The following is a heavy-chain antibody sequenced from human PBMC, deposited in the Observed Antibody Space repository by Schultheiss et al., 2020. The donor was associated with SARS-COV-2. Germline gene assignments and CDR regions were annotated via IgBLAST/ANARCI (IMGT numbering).Heavy chain of an antibody. CDR3: ARDWGYSGYDY. J-gene: IGHJ4*02. V-gene: IGHV1-2*02. D-gene: IGHD5-12*01. CDR1: GYTFTGYY. Sequence: ASVKVSCKASGYTFTGYYMHWVRQAPGQGLEWMGWINPNSGGTNYAQKFQERVTITRDMSTSTAYMELSRLRSDDTAVYYCARDWGYSGYDYWGQGTLVTVSS. CDR2: INPNSGGT.